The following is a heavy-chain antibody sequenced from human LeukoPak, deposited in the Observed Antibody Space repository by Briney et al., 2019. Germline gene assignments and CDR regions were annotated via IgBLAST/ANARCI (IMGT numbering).Heavy chain of an antibody. Sequence: PGGSLRLSCAASGFTFSSYAMGWVRQAPGKGLEYVSAISSNGGSTYYANSVKGRFTISRDNSKNTPYLQMGSLRAEDMAVYYCARGQLGDMVATPYYWGQGTLVTVSS. CDR3: ARGQLGDMVATPYY. CDR1: GFTFSSYA. V-gene: IGHV3-64*01. CDR2: ISSNGGST. D-gene: IGHD5-12*01. J-gene: IGHJ4*02.